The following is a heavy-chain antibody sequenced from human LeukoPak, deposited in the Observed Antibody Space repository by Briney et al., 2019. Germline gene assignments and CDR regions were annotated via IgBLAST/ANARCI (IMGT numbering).Heavy chain of an antibody. Sequence: GASVKVSCKASGYTFTSYGISWVRQAPGQGLEWMGRIIPILGIANYAQKFQGRVTITADRSTSTAYMELSSLRSEDTAVYYCAREESGSGRYYFDYWGQGTLVTVSS. CDR3: AREESGSGRYYFDY. CDR1: GYTFTSYG. V-gene: IGHV1-69*04. CDR2: IIPILGIA. J-gene: IGHJ4*02. D-gene: IGHD3-10*01.